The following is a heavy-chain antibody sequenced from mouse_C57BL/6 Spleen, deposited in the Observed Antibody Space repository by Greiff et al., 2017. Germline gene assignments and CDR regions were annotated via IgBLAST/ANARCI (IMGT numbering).Heavy chain of an antibody. CDR1: GYTFTCYD. CDR2: IYPRDGST. J-gene: IGHJ2*01. CDR3: ARVGWCY. V-gene: IGHV1-85*01. Sequence: QVQLQQSGPELVKPGASVKLSCKASGYTFTCYDINWVKQRPGQGLEWIGWIYPRDGSTKYNEKFQGKATLTVDTSSSTAYMDLHSLASEDSSVYICARVGWCYWGQGATLTVST. D-gene: IGHD1-1*02.